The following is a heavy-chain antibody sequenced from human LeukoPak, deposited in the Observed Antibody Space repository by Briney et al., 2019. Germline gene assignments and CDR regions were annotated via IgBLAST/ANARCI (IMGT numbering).Heavy chain of an antibody. Sequence: ASVKVSCKVSGYTLTELSMHWVRQAPGKGLEWMGGFDPEDGETIYAQKFQGRVTMTEDTSTDTAYMELSSLRSEDTAVYYCETVRRYSSSTSCYRGIKGYYYYGMDVWGQGTTVTVSS. D-gene: IGHD2-2*01. CDR1: GYTLTELS. V-gene: IGHV1-24*01. J-gene: IGHJ6*02. CDR2: FDPEDGET. CDR3: ETVRRYSSSTSCYRGIKGYYYYGMDV.